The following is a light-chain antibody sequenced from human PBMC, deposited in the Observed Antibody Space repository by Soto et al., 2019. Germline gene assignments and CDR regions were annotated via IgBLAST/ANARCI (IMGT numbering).Light chain of an antibody. CDR3: HEYNTWPWT. J-gene: IGKJ1*01. CDR2: DAS. CDR1: QSISSW. V-gene: IGKV1-5*01. Sequence: DVPMTQSPSTLSASVGDRVTITCRASQSISSWLAWYQHKPGKSPKLQIYDASNLDSGVPSRFSGSGSGTEFILTISSLQSEDFAVYYCHEYNTWPWTFGQGTKVDIK.